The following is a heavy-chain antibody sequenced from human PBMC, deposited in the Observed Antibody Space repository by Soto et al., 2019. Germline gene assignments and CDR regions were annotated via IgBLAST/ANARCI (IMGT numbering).Heavy chain of an antibody. D-gene: IGHD3-22*01. J-gene: IGHJ6*02. CDR3: ARDRAASYYDSSGYYWTRDGYYYYGMDV. Sequence: GASVKVSCKASGYTFTSYYMHWVRQAPGQGLEWMGIINPSGGSTSYAQKFQGRVTMTRDTSTSTVYMELSSLRSEDTAVYYCARDRAASYYDSSGYYWTRDGYYYYGMDVWGQGTTVTVSS. V-gene: IGHV1-46*01. CDR1: GYTFTSYY. CDR2: INPSGGST.